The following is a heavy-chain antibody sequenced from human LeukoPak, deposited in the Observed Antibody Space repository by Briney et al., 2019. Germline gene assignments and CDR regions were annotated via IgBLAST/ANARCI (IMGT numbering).Heavy chain of an antibody. Sequence: GSLRLSCAASGFTFDDYGMSWVRQVPGKGLEWVSGINWNGGSTGNADSVKGRFTISRDNAKNSLYLQMNSLRGEDTAVYYCARVVDHDYGDYYLDYWGQGTLVTVSS. CDR2: INWNGGST. CDR1: GFTFDDYG. V-gene: IGHV3-20*04. CDR3: ARVVDHDYGDYYLDY. D-gene: IGHD4-17*01. J-gene: IGHJ4*02.